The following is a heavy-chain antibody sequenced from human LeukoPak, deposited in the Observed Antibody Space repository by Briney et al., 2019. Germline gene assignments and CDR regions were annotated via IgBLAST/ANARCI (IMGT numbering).Heavy chain of an antibody. V-gene: IGHV4-59*01. J-gene: IGHJ3*02. CDR3: ARVGYSSSWYAAPGAFDI. CDR1: GGSISSYY. Sequence: SETLSLTCTVSGGSISSYYWSWIRRPPGKGLEWIGYIYYSGSTNYNPSLKSRVTLSVDTSKNQFSLKLSSVTAADTAVYYCARVGYSSSWYAAPGAFDIWGQGTMVTVSS. D-gene: IGHD6-13*01. CDR2: IYYSGST.